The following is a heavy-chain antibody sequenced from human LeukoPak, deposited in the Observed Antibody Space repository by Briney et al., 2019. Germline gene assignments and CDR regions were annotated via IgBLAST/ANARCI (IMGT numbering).Heavy chain of an antibody. CDR1: GFTVSSNY. CDR2: IYVGGST. D-gene: IGHD1-26*01. V-gene: IGHV3-66*01. J-gene: IGHJ4*02. Sequence: GGSLRLSCVASGFTVSSNYMSWVRQAPGKGLEWVSVIYVGGSTYYADSVKGRFTISRDHSKNTLYLQMNSLRAEDTAVYYCARDGFIVGATTTKGGFDYWGQGTLVTVSS. CDR3: ARDGFIVGATTTKGGFDY.